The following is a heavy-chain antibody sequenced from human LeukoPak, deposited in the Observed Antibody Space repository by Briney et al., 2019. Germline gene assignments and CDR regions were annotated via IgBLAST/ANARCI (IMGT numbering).Heavy chain of an antibody. CDR3: ARPFLVGSDVWFDY. Sequence: SETLSLTCAVYGGSFSGYYWSWIRQPPGKGLEWIGEINHSGSTNYNPSLKSRVTISVDTSKNQFSLKLSSVTAADTAVYYCARPFLVGSDVWFDYWGQGTLVTVSS. V-gene: IGHV4-34*01. CDR1: GGSFSGYY. CDR2: INHSGST. J-gene: IGHJ4*02. D-gene: IGHD3-16*01.